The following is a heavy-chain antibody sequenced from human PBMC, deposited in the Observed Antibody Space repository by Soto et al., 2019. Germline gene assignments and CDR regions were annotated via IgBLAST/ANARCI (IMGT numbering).Heavy chain of an antibody. CDR2: VKSSTDGGTT. V-gene: IGHV3-15*07. Sequence: EVQLAESGGGLVKPGGSLRLSCAASGFTFINAWMNWVRQAPGKGLEWVGRVKSSTDGGTTDYAAPVKGRFSISRDDSKNTLYLQMNSLKTEDTAVYYCTADLSSGSPGIDYWGQGTLVTVSS. CDR1: GFTFINAW. D-gene: IGHD1-26*01. CDR3: TADLSSGSPGIDY. J-gene: IGHJ4*02.